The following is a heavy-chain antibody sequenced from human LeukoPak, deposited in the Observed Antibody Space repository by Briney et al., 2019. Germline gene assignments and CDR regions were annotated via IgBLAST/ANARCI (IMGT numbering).Heavy chain of an antibody. CDR3: ARAGYYDFCSGYSAY. CDR1: GFTFSSYW. V-gene: IGHV3-74*01. J-gene: IGHJ4*02. Sequence: GGSLRLSCAASGFTFSSYWMHWVRQAPGKGLVCVSRINTDGSSTSYADSVKGRFTISRDNSKNTLYLQMNSLRAEDTAVYYCARAGYYDFCSGYSAYWGQGTLVTVSS. D-gene: IGHD3-3*01. CDR2: INTDGSST.